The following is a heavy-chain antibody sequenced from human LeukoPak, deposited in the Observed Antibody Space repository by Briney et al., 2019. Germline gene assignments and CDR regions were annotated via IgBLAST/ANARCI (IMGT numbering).Heavy chain of an antibody. D-gene: IGHD2-15*01. Sequence: SGTLSLTCAVSGGSISSSNWWSWVRQPPGKGLEWIGEIYHSGSTNYNPSLKSRVTMSVDTSRNQFSLKLSSVTAADTAVYYCARGVGYCSGGSCHGWFDPWGQGTLVTVSS. CDR3: ARGVGYCSGGSCHGWFDP. V-gene: IGHV4-4*02. J-gene: IGHJ5*02. CDR2: IYHSGST. CDR1: GGSISSSNW.